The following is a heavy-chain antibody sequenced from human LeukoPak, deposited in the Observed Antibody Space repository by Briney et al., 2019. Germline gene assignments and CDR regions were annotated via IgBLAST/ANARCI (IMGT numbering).Heavy chain of an antibody. D-gene: IGHD6-19*01. CDR2: ISSSSSTI. Sequence: GGSLRLSCAASGFTFSSYEMNWVRQAPGRGREWVSYISSSSSTIYYADSVKGRFTISRDNAKNSLYLQMNSLRAEDTAVYYCARGRGGWYDYYFDYWGQGTLVTVSS. V-gene: IGHV3-48*03. J-gene: IGHJ4*02. CDR1: GFTFSSYE. CDR3: ARGRGGWYDYYFDY.